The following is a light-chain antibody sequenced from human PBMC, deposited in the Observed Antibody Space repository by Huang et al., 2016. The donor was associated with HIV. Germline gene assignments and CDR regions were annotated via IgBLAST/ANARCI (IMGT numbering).Light chain of an antibody. CDR3: QQYGTPPLT. Sequence: EVVLTQSPGTLSLSPGKRVALSCRASETIASNYLAWYRQSPGQAPRLLIYGASNRATDTPDRFSGSGSGTDFTLTITKLEPEDSAVYYCQQYGTPPLTFGQGTRVEIK. V-gene: IGKV3-20*01. CDR2: GAS. CDR1: ETIASNY. J-gene: IGKJ1*01.